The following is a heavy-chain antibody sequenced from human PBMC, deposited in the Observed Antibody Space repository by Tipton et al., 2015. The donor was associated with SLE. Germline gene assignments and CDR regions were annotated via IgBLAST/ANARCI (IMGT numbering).Heavy chain of an antibody. CDR3: ARDLGSFYGMDV. V-gene: IGHV3-30*04. J-gene: IGHJ6*02. D-gene: IGHD2-15*01. CDR2: ISYDGSNK. Sequence: SLRLSCAASGFTFSNYAMHWVRQAPGKGLGWVAVISYDGSNKYYADSVKGRFTISRDNSKNTLYLQMNSLRAEDTAVYYCARDLGSFYGMDVWGQGTTVTVSS. CDR1: GFTFSNYA.